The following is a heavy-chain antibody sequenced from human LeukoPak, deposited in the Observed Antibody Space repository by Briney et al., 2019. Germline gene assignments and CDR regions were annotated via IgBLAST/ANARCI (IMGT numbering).Heavy chain of an antibody. CDR3: TRTTMVRGVILFDY. CDR1: GFTFSDHY. Sequence: GGSLRLSCAASGFTFSDHYMDWVRQASGKGLEWVGRIRSKANSYATAYAASVKGRFTISRDDSKNTAYLQMNSLKTEDTAVYYCTRTTMVRGVILFDYWGQGTLVTVSS. J-gene: IGHJ4*02. CDR2: IRSKANSYAT. D-gene: IGHD3-10*01. V-gene: IGHV3-73*01.